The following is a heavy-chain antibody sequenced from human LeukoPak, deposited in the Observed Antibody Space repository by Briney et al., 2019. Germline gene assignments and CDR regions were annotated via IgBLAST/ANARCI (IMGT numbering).Heavy chain of an antibody. V-gene: IGHV4-39*07. Sequence: SETLSLTCTVSGGSISSSSYYWGWIRQPPGKGLEWIGSIYYSGGTYYNPSLKSRVTISVDTSKNQFSLKLSSVTAADTAVYYCARDNWDNYYYMDVWGKGTTVTVSS. CDR2: IYYSGGT. D-gene: IGHD1/OR15-1a*01. J-gene: IGHJ6*03. CDR1: GGSISSSSYY. CDR3: ARDNWDNYYYMDV.